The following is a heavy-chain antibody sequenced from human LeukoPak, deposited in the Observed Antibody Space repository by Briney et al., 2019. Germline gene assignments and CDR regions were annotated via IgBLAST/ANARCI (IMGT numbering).Heavy chain of an antibody. V-gene: IGHV3-48*02. Sequence: VGALRLSSAASRFTFTGYSRNSGPQTPRGGLWWGSYISSSMSTIYYADSAKSRFTISRENTKNTLYLQMNSLRDEDMAVYYCARHHDSSGYPVDYWGQGTLVTVSS. CDR2: ISSSMSTI. CDR3: ARHHDSSGYPVDY. CDR1: RFTFTGYS. J-gene: IGHJ4*02. D-gene: IGHD3-22*01.